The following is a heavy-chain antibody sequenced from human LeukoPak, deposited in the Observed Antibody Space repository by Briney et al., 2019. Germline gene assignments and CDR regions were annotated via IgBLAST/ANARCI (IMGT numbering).Heavy chain of an antibody. CDR3: ATSTAGYNWFDP. V-gene: IGHV3-74*01. D-gene: IGHD2-2*01. CDR1: GFTFSSYW. Sequence: GGSLRLSCAASGFTFSSYWMHWVRQAPGKGLVWVSRINSDGSSTSYADSVKGRFTISRDNAKNTLYLQMNSLRVEDTAVYYCATSTAGYNWFDPWGQGTLVTVSS. CDR2: INSDGSST. J-gene: IGHJ5*02.